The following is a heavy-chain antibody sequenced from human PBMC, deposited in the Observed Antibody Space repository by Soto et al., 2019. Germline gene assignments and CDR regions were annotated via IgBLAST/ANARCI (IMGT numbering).Heavy chain of an antibody. CDR3: TPFYGDYGAY. J-gene: IGHJ1*01. V-gene: IGHV3-73*01. Sequence: EVQLVESGGGLVQPGGSLKLSCAASGFTFSGSAMHWVRQASGKGLEWVGRIRNKANNYATAYAASVKGRFTISRDDSKNTAYLQMNSLKTEDTVLYYCTPFYGDYGAYWGQGTLVTVSS. CDR2: IRNKANNYAT. D-gene: IGHD4-17*01. CDR1: GFTFSGSA.